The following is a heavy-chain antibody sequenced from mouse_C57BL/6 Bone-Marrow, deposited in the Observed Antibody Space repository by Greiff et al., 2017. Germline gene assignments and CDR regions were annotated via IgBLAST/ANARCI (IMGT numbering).Heavy chain of an antibody. Sequence: VKLQQPGAELVKPGASVKLSCKASGYTFTSYWMHWVKQRPGQGLEWIGMIHPNSGSTKYNEKFKSKATLTVDKSSSTAYMQLSSLTSEDSAVYYCARMTWGNYGSTRDYWRKGTTLTVSS. V-gene: IGHV1-64*01. D-gene: IGHD1-1*01. CDR2: IHPNSGST. J-gene: IGHJ2*01. CDR1: GYTFTSYW. CDR3: ARMTWGNYGSTRDY.